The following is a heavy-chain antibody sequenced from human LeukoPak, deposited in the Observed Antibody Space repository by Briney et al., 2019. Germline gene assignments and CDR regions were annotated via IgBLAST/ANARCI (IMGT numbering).Heavy chain of an antibody. J-gene: IGHJ6*02. CDR3: ARVVAGPYYYYYGMDV. Sequence: GGSLRLSCAASGFTFSSYWMSWVRQAPGKGLEWMANIKQDGSEKYYVDSVKGRFTISRDNAKNSLYLQMNSLRAEDTAVYYCARVVAGPYYYYYGMDVWGQGTTVTVSS. CDR2: IKQDGSEK. D-gene: IGHD6-19*01. V-gene: IGHV3-7*03. CDR1: GFTFSSYW.